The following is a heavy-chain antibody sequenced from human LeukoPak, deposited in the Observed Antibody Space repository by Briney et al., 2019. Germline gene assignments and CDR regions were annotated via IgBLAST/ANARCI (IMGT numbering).Heavy chain of an antibody. CDR3: VIHQVYYGSGSSAY. CDR1: GYTPNEVS. D-gene: IGHD3-10*01. J-gene: IGHJ4*01. Sequence: ASVKVSCKVSGYTPNEVSMHWVRQAPGTGLEWMGGFDPGKGLEWTGGFDPKNDEIIYAQKFQGRVTMTEDTSTDTVYMELSSLRSEDTAVYYCVIHQVYYGSGSSAYWGQGTQVTVSS. V-gene: IGHV1-24*01. CDR2: FDPKNDEI.